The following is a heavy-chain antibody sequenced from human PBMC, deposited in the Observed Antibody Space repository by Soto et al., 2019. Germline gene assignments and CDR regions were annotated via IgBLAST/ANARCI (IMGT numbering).Heavy chain of an antibody. J-gene: IGHJ3*02. CDR2: IYPGDSDT. V-gene: IGHV5-51*01. CDR1: GYSCTSHG. Sequence: PGESHKIPRKGSGYSCTSHGSGRVRQQPGKGLEWMGIIYPGDSDTRYSPSFQGQVTISADKSISTAYLQWSSLKASDTAMYYCARRSSSWLDAFDIWGQGTMVTVSS. D-gene: IGHD6-13*01. CDR3: ARRSSSWLDAFDI.